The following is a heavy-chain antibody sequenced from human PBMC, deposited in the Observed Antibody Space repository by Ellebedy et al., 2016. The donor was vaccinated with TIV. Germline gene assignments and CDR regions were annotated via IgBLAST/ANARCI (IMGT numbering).Heavy chain of an antibody. J-gene: IGHJ6*02. D-gene: IGHD7-27*01. Sequence: GESLKISCAASGFTFSNYAMSWIRRAPGKGLEWVSYISGSSSYTNYADSVKGRFTISRDNAKNSLDLQMDSLRAEDTAVYYCARDLIGDRGNYFYYGLDVWGHGTTVTVSS. CDR2: ISGSSSYT. CDR3: ARDLIGDRGNYFYYGLDV. CDR1: GFTFSNYA. V-gene: IGHV3-11*06.